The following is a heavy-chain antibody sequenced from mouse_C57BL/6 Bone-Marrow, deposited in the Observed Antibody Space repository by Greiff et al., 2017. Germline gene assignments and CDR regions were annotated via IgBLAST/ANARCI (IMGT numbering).Heavy chain of an antibody. D-gene: IGHD2-3*01. CDR3: ARGGWLLPNYFDY. CDR1: GYTFTSYW. Sequence: QVHVQQSGAELAKPGASVKLSCKASGYTFTSYWMHWVKQRPGQGLEWIGYINPSSGYTKYNQKFKDKATLTADKSSSTAYMQLSSLTYADSAVXYCARGGWLLPNYFDYWGQGTTLTVSS. V-gene: IGHV1-7*01. CDR2: INPSSGYT. J-gene: IGHJ2*01.